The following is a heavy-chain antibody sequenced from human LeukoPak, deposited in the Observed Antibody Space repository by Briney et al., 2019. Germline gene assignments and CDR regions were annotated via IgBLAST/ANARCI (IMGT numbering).Heavy chain of an antibody. CDR3: ARGSGSSYFDL. CDR2: IYYTGST. D-gene: IGHD1-26*01. J-gene: IGHJ4*02. V-gene: IGHV4-59*01. Sequence: SETLSLTCTVSGVSISNYYWSWIRQSPGRGLEWIGYIYYTGSTNYNPSLRSRLTISVDTSKNQFSLKLSSVTAADTAVYYCARGSGSSYFDLWGQGTLVTVSS. CDR1: GVSISNYY.